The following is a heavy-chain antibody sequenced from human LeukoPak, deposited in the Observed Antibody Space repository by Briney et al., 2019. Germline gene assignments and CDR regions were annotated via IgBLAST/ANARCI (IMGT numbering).Heavy chain of an antibody. D-gene: IGHD6-19*01. Sequence: GGSLRLSCTASGFSFSNHYMRWIRQTPGKGLEWVANINEDGSNKWHLGSVKGRFTVSRDNARNSLYLQMNSLRVEDTAVYYCTRVIVAVPGYFDYFDFWGQGVLVTASS. V-gene: IGHV3-7*01. J-gene: IGHJ4*02. CDR2: INEDGSNK. CDR3: TRVIVAVPGYFDYFDF. CDR1: GFSFSNHY.